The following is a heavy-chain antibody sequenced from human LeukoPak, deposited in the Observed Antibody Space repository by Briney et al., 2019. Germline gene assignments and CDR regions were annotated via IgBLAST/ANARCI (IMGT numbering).Heavy chain of an antibody. V-gene: IGHV4-59*12. D-gene: IGHD6-13*01. CDR1: GGSISSYY. CDR2: IYYSGGT. Sequence: TSETLSLTCTVSGGSISSYYWSWIRQPPGKGLEWIGYIYYSGGTNYNPSLKSRVTISVDTSKNQFSLKLSSVTAADTAVYYCARGPNRPGYSSSWYKGYYFDYWGQGTLVTVSS. CDR3: ARGPNRPGYSSSWYKGYYFDY. J-gene: IGHJ4*02.